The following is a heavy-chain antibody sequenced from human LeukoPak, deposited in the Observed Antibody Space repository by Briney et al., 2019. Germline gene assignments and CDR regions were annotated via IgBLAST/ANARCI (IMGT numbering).Heavy chain of an antibody. D-gene: IGHD5-24*01. CDR3: ARDERWLREIDY. CDR1: GFTFSNYA. V-gene: IGHV3-30-3*01. J-gene: IGHJ4*02. CDR2: ISYDGGNK. Sequence: GGSLRLSCAASGFTFSNYAMDWVHQAPGKGLEWVAIISYDGGNKYYADSVKGRFTISRGNSKNTLYLQMDSLRPEGTAVYYCARDERWLREIDYWGQGTLVAVSS.